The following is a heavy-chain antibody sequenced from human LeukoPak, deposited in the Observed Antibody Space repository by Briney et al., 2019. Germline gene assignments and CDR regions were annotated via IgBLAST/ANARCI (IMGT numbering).Heavy chain of an antibody. CDR3: VRDKETSVFRGIVISDYFDF. D-gene: IGHD3-10*01. CDR1: GYTFTNYY. Sequence: ASLKLSCKPSGYTFTNYYIHWVRQAPGQGLEWVAWINPNSGDTNFQQEFKRRVKLTRDTSISTAYTELRGMRSDDTALYFCVRDKETSVFRGIVISDYFDFGGQGTLVTVS. CDR2: INPNSGDT. J-gene: IGHJ4*02. V-gene: IGHV1-2*02.